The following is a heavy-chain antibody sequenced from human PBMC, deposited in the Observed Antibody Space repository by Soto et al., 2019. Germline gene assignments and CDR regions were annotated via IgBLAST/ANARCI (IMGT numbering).Heavy chain of an antibody. J-gene: IGHJ4*02. CDR3: AREGRGQQLPRKFDY. D-gene: IGHD6-13*01. CDR1: GYTFTTYY. CDR2: INPSGGGT. V-gene: IGHV1-46*01. Sequence: VASVKVSCKASGYTFTTYYMHWVRQAPGQGLEWMGIINPSGGGTNYAQKFQDRVTMTRDTSTSTVYMQLSSLRSEDTAVYYCAREGRGQQLPRKFDYWGRGTLVTVSS.